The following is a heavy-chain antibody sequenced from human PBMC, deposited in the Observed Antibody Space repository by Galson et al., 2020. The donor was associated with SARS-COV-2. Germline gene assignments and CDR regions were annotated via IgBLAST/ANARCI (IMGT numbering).Heavy chain of an antibody. CDR3: VRSLRGYTGYDFGAFDY. D-gene: IGHD5-12*01. V-gene: IGHV2-70*04. CDR1: GLSLTTSGIR. J-gene: IGHJ4*02. CDR2: IHRDDDR. Sequence: SGPTLLKPTQTLTLTYTFSGLSLTTSGIRVSWIRQPPGKALEWLPRIHRDDDRFYRTPLKTRLTISKDTSKNQVVLTMVSMDPVDTATYYCVRSLRGYTGYDFGAFDYWGQGALVTVSS.